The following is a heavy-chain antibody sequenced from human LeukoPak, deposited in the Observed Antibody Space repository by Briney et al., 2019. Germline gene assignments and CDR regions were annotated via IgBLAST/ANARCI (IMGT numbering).Heavy chain of an antibody. Sequence: PGGSLRLSCAASGFTVSSNYLTWVRQAPGKGLEWVSVIYRGGSTYYADSVKGRFTISRDNSKNTVFLQMNSLRAEDTAVYYCARVEGYGDYPYYFDYWGQGTLVTVSS. D-gene: IGHD4-17*01. CDR2: IYRGGST. CDR1: GFTVSSNY. V-gene: IGHV3-66*01. CDR3: ARVEGYGDYPYYFDY. J-gene: IGHJ4*02.